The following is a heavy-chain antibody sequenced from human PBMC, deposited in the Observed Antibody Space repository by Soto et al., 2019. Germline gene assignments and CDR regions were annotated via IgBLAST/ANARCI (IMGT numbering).Heavy chain of an antibody. J-gene: IGHJ4*02. D-gene: IGHD2-15*01. Sequence: QVQLVESGGGVVQPGRSLRLSCAASGFTFSSYGMHWVRQAPGKGLEWVAVIWYDGSNKYYADSVKGRFTISRDNSKNTLYLPMHSLRAEDTAVYYCARGGYCSGGSCYHFDYWGQGSLVTVSS. V-gene: IGHV3-33*01. CDR2: IWYDGSNK. CDR3: ARGGYCSGGSCYHFDY. CDR1: GFTFSSYG.